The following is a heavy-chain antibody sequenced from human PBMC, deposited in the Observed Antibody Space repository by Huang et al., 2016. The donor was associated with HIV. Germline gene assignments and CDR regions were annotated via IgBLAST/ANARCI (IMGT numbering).Heavy chain of an antibody. CDR1: GYDFGSFG. Sequence: QVQLVQSGGEVKQPGASVRVSCKASGYDFGSFGMSWVRQAPGQGREWLGWIGSDSRDTRTAQKFQGRVTMTTDRFATTTYMELRSLRYDDTAVYYCARDTYYTDIWKRNDASFLWGQGTMITVYS. CDR3: ARDTYYTDIWKRNDASFL. V-gene: IGHV1-18*01. D-gene: IGHD3-22*01. J-gene: IGHJ3*01. CDR2: IGSDSRDT.